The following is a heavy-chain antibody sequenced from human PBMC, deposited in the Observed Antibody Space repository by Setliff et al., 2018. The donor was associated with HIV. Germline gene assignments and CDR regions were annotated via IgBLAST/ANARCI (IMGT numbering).Heavy chain of an antibody. CDR1: GYTFTGYY. J-gene: IGHJ3*02. CDR2: INPKSGGT. Sequence: ASVKVSCKASGYTFTGYYMHRVRQAPGQGLEWMGWINPKSGGTNYAQKFQGRVTMTRDTSISTAYMDLSRLRSDDTAVYYCAREGYYYGSGSSPPAFDIWGQGTMVTVSS. CDR3: AREGYYYGSGSSPPAFDI. D-gene: IGHD3-10*01. V-gene: IGHV1-2*02.